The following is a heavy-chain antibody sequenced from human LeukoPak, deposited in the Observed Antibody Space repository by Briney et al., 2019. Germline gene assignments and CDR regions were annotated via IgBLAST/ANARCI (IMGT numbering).Heavy chain of an antibody. Sequence: GGSLRLSCAASGFTFSSYNMNWVRQAPGKGLEWVANIKQDGSEKNYVDSVKGRFTISRDNAKNSLYLQMNSLRAEDTAVYYCARDKIGGSMAGSNFDYWGQGTLVTVSS. D-gene: IGHD6-19*01. CDR1: GFTFSSYN. CDR2: IKQDGSEK. CDR3: ARDKIGGSMAGSNFDY. J-gene: IGHJ4*02. V-gene: IGHV3-7*01.